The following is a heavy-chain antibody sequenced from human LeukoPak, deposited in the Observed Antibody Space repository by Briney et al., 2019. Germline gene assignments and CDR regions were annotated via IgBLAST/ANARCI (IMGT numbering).Heavy chain of an antibody. Sequence: ASVKVSCKASGYTFTSYYMHWVRQAPGQGLEWMGIINPRGGSTSYAQKFQGRVTMTRDTSTRTVYMELSSLRSEDTAVYYCARDRGATHNWFDPWGQGTLVTVSS. CDR3: ARDRGATHNWFDP. CDR1: GYTFTSYY. J-gene: IGHJ5*02. CDR2: INPRGGST. V-gene: IGHV1-46*01. D-gene: IGHD1-26*01.